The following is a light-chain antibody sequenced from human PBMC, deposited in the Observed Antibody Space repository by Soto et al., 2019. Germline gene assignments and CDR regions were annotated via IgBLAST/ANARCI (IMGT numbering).Light chain of an antibody. CDR1: SSDVGAYNY. J-gene: IGLJ1*01. Sequence: QSVLTQPASVSGSPGQSITISCTGTSSDVGAYNYVSWYQQHPGKAPKLMIFEVTNRPSGVSDRFSGSKSGNTASLTISGLQAEDETDYYCSSYTSSRSYVFGTGTKATVL. V-gene: IGLV2-14*01. CDR2: EVT. CDR3: SSYTSSRSYV.